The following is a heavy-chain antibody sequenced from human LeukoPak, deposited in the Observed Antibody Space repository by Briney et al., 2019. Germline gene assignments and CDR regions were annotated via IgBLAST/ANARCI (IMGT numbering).Heavy chain of an antibody. D-gene: IGHD3-22*01. V-gene: IGHV3-20*04. CDR3: ARYYDSSGYYYYYYYMDV. CDR2: INWNGGST. Sequence: GGSLRLSCAASGFTFDDYGMSWVRQAPGKGLEWVSGINWNGGSTGYADSVKGRFTISRDNAKNSLYLQMNSLRAEDTALYYCARYYDSSGYYYYYYYMDVWGKGTTVTVSS. J-gene: IGHJ6*03. CDR1: GFTFDDYG.